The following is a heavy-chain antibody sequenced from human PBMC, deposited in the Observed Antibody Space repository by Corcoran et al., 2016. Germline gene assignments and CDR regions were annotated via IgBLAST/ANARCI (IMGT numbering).Heavy chain of an antibody. CDR2: IYSGGST. Sequence: EVQLVESGGGLIQPGGSLRLSCAASGFTVSSNYMSWVRQAPGKGLEVVSVIYSGGSTYYADSVKGRFTISRDNSKNTLYLQMNRLRAADTAVYYCAREETAVAGAFDYWGQGTLVTVSS. J-gene: IGHJ4*02. CDR3: AREETAVAGAFDY. D-gene: IGHD6-19*01. CDR1: GFTVSSNY. V-gene: IGHV3-53*01.